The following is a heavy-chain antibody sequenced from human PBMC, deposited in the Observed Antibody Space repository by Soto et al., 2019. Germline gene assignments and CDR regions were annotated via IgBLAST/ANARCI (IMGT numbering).Heavy chain of an antibody. Sequence: VSGPTLVNPTETLTLTCTVSGFSLSNARMGVSWIRQPPGKALEWLAHIFSNDEKSYSTSLKSRLTISKDTSKSQVVLTMTNMDPVDTATYYCARISSGWYFAPLYYFDYWGQGTLVTVSS. CDR2: IFSNDEK. J-gene: IGHJ4*02. V-gene: IGHV2-26*01. CDR1: GFSLSNARMG. D-gene: IGHD6-19*01. CDR3: ARISSGWYFAPLYYFDY.